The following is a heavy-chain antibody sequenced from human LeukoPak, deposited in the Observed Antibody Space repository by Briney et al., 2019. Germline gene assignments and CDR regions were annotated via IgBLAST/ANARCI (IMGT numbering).Heavy chain of an antibody. CDR3: ARGEGELLSGGIDY. J-gene: IGHJ4*02. V-gene: IGHV4-4*02. D-gene: IGHD1-26*01. CDR2: IYHSGST. Sequence: PSETLSLTCAVSGGSISSRNWWSWVRQPPGKGLEWIGEIYHSGSTNYNPSLKSRVTISVDKSKNQFSLKLSSVTAADTAVYYCARGEGELLSGGIDYWGQGTLVTVSS. CDR1: GGSISSRNW.